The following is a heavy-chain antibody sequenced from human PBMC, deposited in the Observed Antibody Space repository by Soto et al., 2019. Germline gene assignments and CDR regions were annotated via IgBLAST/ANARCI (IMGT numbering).Heavy chain of an antibody. CDR1: GGSFSGYY. CDR3: ARGKGIQLWLSGWYDGWFDP. D-gene: IGHD5-18*01. CDR2: INHSGST. J-gene: IGHJ5*02. Sequence: LSLTCAVYGGSFSGYYWSWIRQPPGKELEWIGEINHSGSTNYNPSLKSRVTISVDTSKNQFSLKLSSVTAADTAVYYCARGKGIQLWLSGWYDGWFDPWGQGTLVTVSS. V-gene: IGHV4-34*01.